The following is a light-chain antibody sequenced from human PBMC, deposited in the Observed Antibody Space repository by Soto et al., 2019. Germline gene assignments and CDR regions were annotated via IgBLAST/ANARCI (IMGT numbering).Light chain of an antibody. CDR3: QACDSSTHVV. V-gene: IGLV3-1*01. J-gene: IGLJ2*01. CDR1: KLGDKY. CDR2: QDS. Sequence: SYELTQPPSVSVSPGQTASITCSGDKLGDKYACWYQQKPGQSAVLVIYQDSKRPSGIPERFSGSNSGNTATLTISGTQAMDEADYYCQACDSSTHVVFGGGTKLTVL.